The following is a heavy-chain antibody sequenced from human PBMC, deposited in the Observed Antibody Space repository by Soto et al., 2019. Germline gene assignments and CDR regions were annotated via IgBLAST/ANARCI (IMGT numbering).Heavy chain of an antibody. CDR2: FDPEDGET. CDR1: GYTLTELS. V-gene: IGHV1-24*01. Sequence: ASVKVSCKVSGYTLTELSMHWVRQAPGKGLEWMGGFDPEDGETIYAQKFQGRVTMTEDTSTDTAYMELSSLRSEDTAVYYCATVMTTVTPNWFDPWGQGTLVTVSS. J-gene: IGHJ5*02. CDR3: ATVMTTVTPNWFDP. D-gene: IGHD4-4*01.